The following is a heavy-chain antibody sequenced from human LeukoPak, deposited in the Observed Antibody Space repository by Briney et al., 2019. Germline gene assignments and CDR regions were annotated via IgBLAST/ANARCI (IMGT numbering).Heavy chain of an antibody. CDR2: IYHSGST. D-gene: IGHD5-24*01. Sequence: SETLSLTCTVSGGSFTRYYWSWIRQPPGKGLEWIGYIYHSGSTNYNPSLKSRVAISVDTSKNQFSLKLSSVTAADTAVYYCARDNGYNYYWGQGTLVTVSS. CDR3: ARDNGYNYY. J-gene: IGHJ4*02. V-gene: IGHV4-59*01. CDR1: GGSFTRYY.